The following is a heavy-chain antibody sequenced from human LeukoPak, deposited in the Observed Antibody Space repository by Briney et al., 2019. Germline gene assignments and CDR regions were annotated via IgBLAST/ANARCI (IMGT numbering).Heavy chain of an antibody. CDR2: IYYSGST. CDR3: ARGLLSWGY. CDR1: GGSISSSSYY. J-gene: IGHJ4*02. Sequence: SETLSLTCTVSGGSISSSSYYWGWIRQPPGKGLEWIGSIYYSGSTYYNPSLKSRVTISVDTSKNQFSLKLSSVTAADTAVYYCARGLLSWGYWGQGTLVTVSS. V-gene: IGHV4-39*07. D-gene: IGHD3-16*01.